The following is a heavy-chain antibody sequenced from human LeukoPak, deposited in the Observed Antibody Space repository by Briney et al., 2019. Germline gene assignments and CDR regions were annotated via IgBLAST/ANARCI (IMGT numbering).Heavy chain of an antibody. D-gene: IGHD1-26*01. CDR3: AKDLVGETY. V-gene: IGHV3-30*18. CDR1: GFTFSTYG. CDR2: ISFHGTDK. J-gene: IGHJ4*02. Sequence: GGSLRLSCAASGFTFSTYGMHWVRQAPGKGLEWVAVISFHGTDKKYADSVKGRFTISRDNSKNTLYLQMDNLRVEDTAMYYCAKDLVGETYWGQGTLVTVSS.